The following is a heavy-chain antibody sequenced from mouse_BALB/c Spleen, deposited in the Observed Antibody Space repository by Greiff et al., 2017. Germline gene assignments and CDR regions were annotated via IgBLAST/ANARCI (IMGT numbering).Heavy chain of an antibody. Sequence: EVQLQQSGPGLVKPSQSLSLTCSVTGYSITSGYYWNWIRQFPGNKLEWMGYISYDGSNNYNPSLKNRISITRDTSKNQFFLKLNSVSTEDTATYYCARDKDYGNYDPFAYWGQGTLVTVSA. CDR1: GYSITSGYY. CDR2: ISYDGSN. J-gene: IGHJ3*01. D-gene: IGHD2-1*01. CDR3: ARDKDYGNYDPFAY. V-gene: IGHV3-6*02.